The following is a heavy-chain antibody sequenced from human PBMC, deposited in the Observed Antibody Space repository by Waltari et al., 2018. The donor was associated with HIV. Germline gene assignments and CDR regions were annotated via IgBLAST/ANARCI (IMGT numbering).Heavy chain of an antibody. V-gene: IGHV5-51*01. CDR3: ASPKGGWLFAFDV. CDR1: GFTFTNYW. J-gene: IGHJ3*01. D-gene: IGHD3-16*01. CDR2: IWPSHAYT. Sequence: QLVQSGGEVKQTGESLKISCKGSGFTFTNYWIAWVRQMPGKGLEWMGMIWPSHAYTKYSPSFQGHVTISADRSISTAYLQWSSLRASDTARYYCASPKGGWLFAFDVWGQGTMVTVSS.